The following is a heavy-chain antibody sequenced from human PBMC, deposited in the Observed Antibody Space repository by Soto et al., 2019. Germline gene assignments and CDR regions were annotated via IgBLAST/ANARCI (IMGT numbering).Heavy chain of an antibody. Sequence: GGSLRLSCAASGFTFSTYGMHWVRQAPGKGLEWVANIKQDGSQKYYVDSVKGRFTISRDNAKNSLYLQMNSLRAEDTAVYYCARDTYSSGWYWFGPWGQGTLVTVSS. J-gene: IGHJ5*02. CDR1: GFTFSTYG. D-gene: IGHD6-19*01. CDR2: IKQDGSQK. V-gene: IGHV3-7*01. CDR3: ARDTYSSGWYWFGP.